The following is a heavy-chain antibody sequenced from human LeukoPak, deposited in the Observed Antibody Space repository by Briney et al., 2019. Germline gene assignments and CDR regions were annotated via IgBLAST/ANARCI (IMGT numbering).Heavy chain of an antibody. CDR2: ISAYNGNT. Sequence: ASVKVSCKASGYTFTGYYMHWVRQAPGQGLEWMGWISAYNGNTNYAQKLQGRVTMTTDTSTSTAYMELRSLRSDDTAVYYCARDAPGCSSTSCYTYYYYYMDVWGKGTTVTISS. V-gene: IGHV1-18*04. D-gene: IGHD2-2*02. CDR3: ARDAPGCSSTSCYTYYYYYMDV. J-gene: IGHJ6*03. CDR1: GYTFTGYY.